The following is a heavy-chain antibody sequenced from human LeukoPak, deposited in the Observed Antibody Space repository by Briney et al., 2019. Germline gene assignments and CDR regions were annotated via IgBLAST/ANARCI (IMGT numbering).Heavy chain of an antibody. CDR2: ISSDGSGT. CDR3: ATSMGGYNWFDP. J-gene: IGHJ5*02. V-gene: IGHV3-74*01. D-gene: IGHD2/OR15-2a*01. Sequence: GGSLRLSCAGSGFTFSRNWMHWVRLAPGKGLVWVSRISSDGSGTTYADSVKGRFTISRDNAKNTLYLQMNSLRAEDTAVYYCATSMGGYNWFDPWGQGTLVTVSS. CDR1: GFTFSRNW.